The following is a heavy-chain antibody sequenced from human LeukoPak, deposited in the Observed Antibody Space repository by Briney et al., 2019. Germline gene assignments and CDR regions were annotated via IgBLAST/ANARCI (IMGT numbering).Heavy chain of an antibody. CDR3: AREEGIVVVPAANPALVGFDP. CDR2: IHTYNGNT. J-gene: IGHJ5*02. D-gene: IGHD2-2*01. V-gene: IGHV1-18*01. Sequence: ASVKVSCKASRYTFTSYGIRSVRQAPGQGVEGMGWIHTYNGNTKHAQKLQGRVTMTPATSTSTAYLELRSRRSDNTAVYYCAREEGIVVVPAANPALVGFDPWGQGTLVTVSS. CDR1: RYTFTSYG.